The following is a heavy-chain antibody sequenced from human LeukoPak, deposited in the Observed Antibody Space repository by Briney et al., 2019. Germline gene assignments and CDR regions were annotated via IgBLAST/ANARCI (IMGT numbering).Heavy chain of an antibody. Sequence: SVKVSCKASGGTFSSYAISWVRQAPGQGLEWMGGIIPIFGTANYAQKFQGRVTITTDESTSTAYMELSSLRSEDTAVYYCARSPRNQSRGEHGAGATGEFHYFDYWGQGTLVTVSS. CDR1: GGTFSSYA. CDR3: ARSPRNQSRGEHGAGATGEFHYFDY. D-gene: IGHD1-26*01. CDR2: IIPIFGTA. V-gene: IGHV1-69*05. J-gene: IGHJ4*02.